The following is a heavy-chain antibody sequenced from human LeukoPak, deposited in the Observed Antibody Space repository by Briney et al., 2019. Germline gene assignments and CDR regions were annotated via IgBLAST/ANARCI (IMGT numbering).Heavy chain of an antibody. Sequence: SETLSLACAVYGGSFSGYYWSWIRQPPGKGLEWIGEINHSGSTNYNPSLKSRVTISVDMSKNQFSLKLRSVTAADTAVYYCARTTEGGYTYDYFYYYMDVWGKGTTVTISS. CDR2: INHSGST. CDR3: ARTTEGGYTYDYFYYYMDV. J-gene: IGHJ6*03. D-gene: IGHD5-18*01. V-gene: IGHV4-34*01. CDR1: GGSFSGYY.